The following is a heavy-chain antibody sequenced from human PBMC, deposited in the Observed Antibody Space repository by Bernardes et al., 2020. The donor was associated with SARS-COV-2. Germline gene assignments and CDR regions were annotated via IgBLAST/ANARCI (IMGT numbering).Heavy chain of an antibody. D-gene: IGHD3-22*01. CDR2: INPNSGGT. CDR1: GYTFTGYY. J-gene: IGHJ6*02. CDR3: ALPPTNYDRYGMDV. V-gene: IGHV1-2*02. Sequence: ASVKVSCKASGYTFTGYYIHCVRQAPGQGLEWMGWINPNSGGTTYAQKFQGRVTMTRDTSINTAYMELSRLRSDDTAVYYCALPPTNYDRYGMDVWGQGTTVTVSS.